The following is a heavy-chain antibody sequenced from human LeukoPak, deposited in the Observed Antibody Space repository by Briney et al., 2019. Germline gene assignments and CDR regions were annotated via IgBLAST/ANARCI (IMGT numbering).Heavy chain of an antibody. Sequence: PGGSLRLSCEASGFILKNHWMTWVRQAPGKGLEWVAHINPDGSEKFYVDSVKGRFIISRDNAKNSLFLQLNSLRAEDTAVYYCARVWQYYYAYSAFDMWGQGTMVTVS. CDR2: INPDGSEK. J-gene: IGHJ3*02. V-gene: IGHV3-7*01. CDR3: ARVWQYYYAYSAFDM. CDR1: GFILKNHW. D-gene: IGHD3-16*01.